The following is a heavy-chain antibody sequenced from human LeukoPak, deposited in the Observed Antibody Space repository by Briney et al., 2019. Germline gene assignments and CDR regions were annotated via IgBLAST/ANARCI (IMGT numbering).Heavy chain of an antibody. CDR2: ISGSGGST. D-gene: IGHD4-17*01. CDR3: ASRKATVTTPLDY. CDR1: GFTFSSYA. V-gene: IGHV3-23*01. J-gene: IGHJ4*02. Sequence: GGSLRLSCVASGFTFSSYAMSWVRQAPGKGLEWVPAISGSGGSTYYADSVKGRFTISRDNSKNTLYLQMNSLRAEDTAVYYCASRKATVTTPLDYWGQGTLVTVSS.